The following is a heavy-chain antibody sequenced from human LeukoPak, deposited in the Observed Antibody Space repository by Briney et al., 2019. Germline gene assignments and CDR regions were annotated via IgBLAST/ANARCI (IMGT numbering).Heavy chain of an antibody. V-gene: IGHV4-59*12. CDR2: IYYSGST. J-gene: IGHJ4*02. CDR1: DGTIRSYY. Sequence: PSETLSLTCNVSDGTIRSYYWTWIRQPPGKGLEWIGYIYYSGSTSYNPSLKSRVTISIDTSKNQFSLNLRSVTAADTAVYYCAGEVVATAGVDYWGQGTLVTVSS. CDR3: AGEVVATAGVDY. D-gene: IGHD6-13*01.